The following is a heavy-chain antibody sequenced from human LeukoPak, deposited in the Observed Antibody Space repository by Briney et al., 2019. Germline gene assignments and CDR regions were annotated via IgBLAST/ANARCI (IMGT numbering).Heavy chain of an antibody. D-gene: IGHD6-13*01. CDR3: ARGVAAARFDY. V-gene: IGHV1-69*05. Sequence: SVTVSCTASGGTFSSYAISWVRQAPGQGLEWMGGIIPIFGTANYAQKFQGRVTITTDESTSTAYMELSSLRSEDTAVYYCARGVAAARFDYWGQGTLVTVSS. CDR2: IIPIFGTA. CDR1: GGTFSSYA. J-gene: IGHJ4*02.